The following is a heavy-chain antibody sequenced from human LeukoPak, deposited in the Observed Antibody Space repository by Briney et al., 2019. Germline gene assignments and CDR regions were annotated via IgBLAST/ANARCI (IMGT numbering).Heavy chain of an antibody. D-gene: IGHD6-19*01. CDR3: GRFGYVAGVDL. V-gene: IGHV3-7*01. CDR2: INPGGTET. J-gene: IGHJ4*02. Sequence: GGSLRLSCAASGFSLSNYWVTWVRQAPGTGLEWVANINPGGTETYYVEPVKGRFTISRDNAKNLVYRQMNSLRAEDSAVYHCGRFGYVAGVDLWGQGTLVTVSS. CDR1: GFSLSNYW.